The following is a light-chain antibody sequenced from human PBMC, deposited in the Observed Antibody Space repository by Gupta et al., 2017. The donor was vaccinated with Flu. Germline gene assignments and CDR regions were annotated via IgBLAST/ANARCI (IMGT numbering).Light chain of an antibody. CDR2: AAS. V-gene: IGKV1-39*01. CDR1: QSISSY. Sequence: DIQMTQSPSSLSASVGDRVTITCRASQSISSYLNWYQQKPGKAPKLLIYAASSLQSGVPSRFSGSGSGTDFTRTISRLQPEEFATYYCQQSYSTPITFGQGTRLEIK. CDR3: QQSYSTPIT. J-gene: IGKJ5*01.